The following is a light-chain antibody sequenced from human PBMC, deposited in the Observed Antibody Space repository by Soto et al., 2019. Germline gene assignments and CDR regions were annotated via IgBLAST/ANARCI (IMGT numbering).Light chain of an antibody. J-gene: IGLJ1*01. V-gene: IGLV2-14*01. CDR1: NVDVGGYNY. CDR3: ASYTITTTYV. Sequence: QSPLAQLASVSVSPGQSITISCTGTNVDVGGYNYVSWYQHHPGKAPKLLIFEVSNRPSGVSNRFSGYKYGNTASLTISGLQSEDEADYYCASYTITTTYVFGSWTTITV. CDR2: EVS.